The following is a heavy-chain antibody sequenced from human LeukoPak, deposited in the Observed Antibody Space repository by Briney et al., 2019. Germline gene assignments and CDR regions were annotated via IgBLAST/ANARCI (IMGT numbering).Heavy chain of an antibody. CDR3: ARAGYSYGTGYYFDY. V-gene: IGHV4-59*01. CDR1: GGSISSYY. J-gene: IGHJ4*02. Sequence: SETLSLTCTVSGGSISSYYWSWIRLPPGKGLEWIGYIYYTGATYYNPSLESRVTISLDTSKNQFSLKLSSVTAADAAVYYCARAGYSYGTGYYFDYWGQGALVTVSS. D-gene: IGHD5-18*01. CDR2: IYYTGAT.